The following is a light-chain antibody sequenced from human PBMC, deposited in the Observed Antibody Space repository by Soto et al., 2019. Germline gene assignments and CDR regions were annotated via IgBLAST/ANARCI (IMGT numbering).Light chain of an antibody. CDR2: DAS. CDR3: QQRSNWPWT. Sequence: EIVLTQSPATLSLSPGERATLSCRASQSVSSYFAWYQQKPGQAPRLLIYDASNMATGITARFSGSGSGTDFTLTIRSLEPEDFAVYYCQQRSNWPWTFGQGTKVEIK. V-gene: IGKV3-11*01. J-gene: IGKJ1*01. CDR1: QSVSSY.